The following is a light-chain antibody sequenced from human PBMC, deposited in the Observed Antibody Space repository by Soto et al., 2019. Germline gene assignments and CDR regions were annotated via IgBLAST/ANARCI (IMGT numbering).Light chain of an antibody. V-gene: IGKV1-27*01. CDR1: QGISNY. Sequence: DIQMTQSPSSLSASVGDRVTITCRASQGISNYLSWYQQKPWTVPKLLISDASTVQTGVRSRFSGGGSVTDFTLTISSLQPEDVATYYCQKYNSAPWAFGQGTKVDIK. J-gene: IGKJ1*01. CDR2: DAS. CDR3: QKYNSAPWA.